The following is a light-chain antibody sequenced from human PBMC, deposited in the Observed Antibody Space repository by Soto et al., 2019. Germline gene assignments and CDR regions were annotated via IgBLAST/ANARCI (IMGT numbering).Light chain of an antibody. Sequence: EIVLTQSPGTLSLSPGERATLSCRASQSVSTTNLAWYQQKPGQSPRLLIYGASSRATGIPDRFSGSGSGTDFTLTISRLEPEDFAVYYCQQYSTIGGTVGPGTKVDSK. CDR3: QQYSTIGGT. J-gene: IGKJ3*01. V-gene: IGKV3-20*01. CDR1: QSVSTTN. CDR2: GAS.